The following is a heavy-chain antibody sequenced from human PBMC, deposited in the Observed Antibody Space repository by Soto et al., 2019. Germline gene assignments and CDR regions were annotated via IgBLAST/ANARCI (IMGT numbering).Heavy chain of an antibody. V-gene: IGHV4-39*01. CDR3: ATRITVFGLLIPPFDP. J-gene: IGHJ5*02. CDR1: GGSISSSSYY. CDR2: IYYSGST. D-gene: IGHD3-3*01. Sequence: SETLSLTCTVSGGSISSSSYYWGWIRQPPGKGLEWIGSIYYSGSTYYNPSLKSRVTISVDTSKNQFSLRLSSVTAADTAIYYCATRITVFGLLIPPFDPWGQGTQVTVSS.